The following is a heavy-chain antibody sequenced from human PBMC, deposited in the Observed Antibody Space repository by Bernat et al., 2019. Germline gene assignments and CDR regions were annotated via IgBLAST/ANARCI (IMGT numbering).Heavy chain of an antibody. V-gene: IGHV3-15*01. CDR3: TTTDDYDAFDI. CDR1: GFTFSNAW. Sequence: EVQLVESGGGLVKPGGSLRLSCAASGFTFSNAWMSWVRQAPGKGLEWVGRIKSKTDGGTTDYAAPVKGRFTISRDDSKNTLYLQMNCLKTEDTAVYYCTTTDDYDAFDIWGQGTMVTVSS. J-gene: IGHJ3*02. CDR2: IKSKTDGGTT. D-gene: IGHD4-17*01.